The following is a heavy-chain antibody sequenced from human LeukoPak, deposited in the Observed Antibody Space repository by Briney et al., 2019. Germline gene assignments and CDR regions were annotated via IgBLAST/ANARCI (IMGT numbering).Heavy chain of an antibody. D-gene: IGHD3-10*01. CDR1: GDSISSSGFY. Sequence: SETLSLTCTVSGDSISSSGFYWGWIRQPPGKGLEWIGSFYYGETTFYSPSPKSRVTISIDASKSQFSLRLSSVTFADTAVYYCALFGGGAFDIWGQGTMVTVSS. CDR3: ALFGGGAFDI. V-gene: IGHV4-39*01. CDR2: FYYGETT. J-gene: IGHJ3*02.